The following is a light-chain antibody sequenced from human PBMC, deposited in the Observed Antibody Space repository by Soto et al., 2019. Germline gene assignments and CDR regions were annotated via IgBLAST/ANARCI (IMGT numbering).Light chain of an antibody. Sequence: EIVITQSPAALSVSPGVIATISCRATQSVSSNLAWYQQKPGQAPRLLIYGASTKATCIPARFSGSGYGTEFTLTFSSLQSEDLAVYYCQQYNNWPPATFGQGTKVEIK. CDR3: QQYNNWPPAT. V-gene: IGKV3-15*01. CDR1: QSVSSN. CDR2: GAS. J-gene: IGKJ1*01.